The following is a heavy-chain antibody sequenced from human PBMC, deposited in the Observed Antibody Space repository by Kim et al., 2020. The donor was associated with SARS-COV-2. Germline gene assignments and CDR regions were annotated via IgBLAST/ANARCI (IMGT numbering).Heavy chain of an antibody. J-gene: IGHJ5*02. D-gene: IGHD2-2*03. CDR3: VRVDFANWFDP. V-gene: IGHV3-74*01. CDR1: GFTYSSHY. CDR2: ISNDGAST. Sequence: GGSLRLSCVVSGFTYSSHYMHWIRQPPGKGLMWVTRISNDGASTVYADSVKGRFTVSRDNAKNTLYLEMNSLRVDDTAVDYCVRVDFANWFDPWGQGTL.